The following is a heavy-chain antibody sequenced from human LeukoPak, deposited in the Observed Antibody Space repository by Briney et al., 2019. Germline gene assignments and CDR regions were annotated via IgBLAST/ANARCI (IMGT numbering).Heavy chain of an antibody. Sequence: GGSLRLSCAASGLTVSSNYMSWVRQAPGKGLEWVSVIYSGGSTYYADSVKGRFTISRDNSKNTLYLQMNSLRAEDTAVYYCARLLRGWYYFDYWGQGTLVTVSS. CDR2: IYSGGST. V-gene: IGHV3-66*01. J-gene: IGHJ4*02. D-gene: IGHD3-16*01. CDR1: GLTVSSNY. CDR3: ARLLRGWYYFDY.